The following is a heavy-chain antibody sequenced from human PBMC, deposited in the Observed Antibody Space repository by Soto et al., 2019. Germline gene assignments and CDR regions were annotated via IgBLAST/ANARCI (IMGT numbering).Heavy chain of an antibody. CDR2: ITHDGNTQ. V-gene: IGHV3-30*18. Sequence: QVQLVESGGGVVQPGRSLRLSCAASGFTFRSYGMHWVRQVPGKGLEWVAVITHDGNTQYYADSVKGRFTISRDNSKNTLYLQMNSLRAEDTAAYSCAKDREETAMIFDSWGQGTLVTVSS. CDR3: AKDREETAMIFDS. CDR1: GFTFRSYG. J-gene: IGHJ4*02. D-gene: IGHD5-18*01.